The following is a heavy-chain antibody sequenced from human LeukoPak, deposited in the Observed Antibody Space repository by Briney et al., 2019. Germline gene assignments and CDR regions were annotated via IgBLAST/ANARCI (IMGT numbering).Heavy chain of an antibody. CDR1: DGSISTYY. J-gene: IGHJ4*02. D-gene: IGHD6-19*01. CDR3: ARARVGVAGFFDY. V-gene: IGHV4-59*01. Sequence: SETLSLTCTVSDGSISTYYWSWIRQPPGKGLEWIGYIYNSGSTNHNPSLKSRLTISVDTSKNQLSLKLSSVTAADTAVYYCARARVGVAGFFDYWGQGTLVTVSS. CDR2: IYNSGST.